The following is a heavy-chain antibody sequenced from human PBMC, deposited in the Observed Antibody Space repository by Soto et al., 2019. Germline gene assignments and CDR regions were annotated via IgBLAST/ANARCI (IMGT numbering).Heavy chain of an antibody. CDR3: AKDLLWFGSIDY. Sequence: GGSLRLSCAASGFTFSSYAMSWVRQAPGKGLEWVSAISGSGGSTYCADSVKGRFTISRDNSKNTLYPQMNSLRAEDTAVYYCAKDLLWFGSIDYWGQGTLVTVSS. V-gene: IGHV3-23*01. J-gene: IGHJ4*02. D-gene: IGHD3-10*01. CDR1: GFTFSSYA. CDR2: ISGSGGST.